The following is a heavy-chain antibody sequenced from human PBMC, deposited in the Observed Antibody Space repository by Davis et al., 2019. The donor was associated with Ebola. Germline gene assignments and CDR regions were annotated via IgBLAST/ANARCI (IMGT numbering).Heavy chain of an antibody. Sequence: SETLSLTCTVSGGSVSSGLYYWSWIRQPPGKGLEWIGYIYYTGITNYNPSLKSRLSMSVDTSKNQFSLKLSSVTAADTALYYCARGVIVGTSTYWFDPWGQGSLVTVSS. D-gene: IGHD5-12*01. J-gene: IGHJ5*02. CDR2: IYYTGIT. CDR1: GGSVSSGLYY. V-gene: IGHV4-61*01. CDR3: ARGVIVGTSTYWFDP.